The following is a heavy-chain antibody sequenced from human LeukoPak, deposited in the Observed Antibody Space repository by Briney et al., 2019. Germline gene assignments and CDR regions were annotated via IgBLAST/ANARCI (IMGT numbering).Heavy chain of an antibody. V-gene: IGHV3-21*01. Sequence: GSLRLSCAASGFTFSSYSMNWVRQAPGKGLEWVSSISSSSSYIYYADSVKGRFTISRDNAKNSLYLQMNSLRAEDTAVYYCARGEHGSSWSPYYFDYWGQGTLVTVSS. CDR2: ISSSSSYI. D-gene: IGHD6-13*01. CDR1: GFTFSSYS. J-gene: IGHJ4*02. CDR3: ARGEHGSSWSPYYFDY.